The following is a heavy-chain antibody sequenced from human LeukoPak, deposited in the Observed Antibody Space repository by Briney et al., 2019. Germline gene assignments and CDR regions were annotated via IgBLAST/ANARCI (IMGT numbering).Heavy chain of an antibody. J-gene: IGHJ4*02. D-gene: IGHD5-18*01. CDR1: GFTFSSYA. V-gene: IGHV3-30*04. Sequence: QPGGSLRLSCAASGFTFSSYAMHWVRQAPGKGLEWVAVISYDGSNKYYADSVKGRFTISRDNSKNTLYLQMNSLRAEDTAVYYCARDLKDTAMIAGDYWGQGTLVTVSS. CDR2: ISYDGSNK. CDR3: ARDLKDTAMIAGDY.